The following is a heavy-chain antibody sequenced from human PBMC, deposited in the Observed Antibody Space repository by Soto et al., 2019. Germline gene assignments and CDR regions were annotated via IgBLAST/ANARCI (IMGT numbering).Heavy chain of an antibody. J-gene: IGHJ4*02. CDR2: ISYDGSNK. D-gene: IGHD2-15*01. Sequence: PGGSLRLSCAASGFTFSSYGMHWVRQAPGKGLEWVAVISYDGSNKYYADSVKGRFTISRDNSKNTLYLQMNSLRAEDTAVYYCEKDVDTVVVVAAGLDYWGQGTLVTVSS. V-gene: IGHV3-30*18. CDR3: EKDVDTVVVVAAGLDY. CDR1: GFTFSSYG.